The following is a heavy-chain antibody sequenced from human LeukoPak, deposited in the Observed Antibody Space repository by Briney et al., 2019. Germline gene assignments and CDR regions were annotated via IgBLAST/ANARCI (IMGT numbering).Heavy chain of an antibody. CDR2: INTNTGNP. Sequence: GASVKVSCKASGYTFTSYAMNWVRQAPGQGLEWMGWINTNTGNPTYAQGFTGRFVFSLDTSVSTAYLQISSLKAEDTAVHYCARVGDLYSSSWHVFRNNWFDPWGQGTLVTVSS. J-gene: IGHJ5*02. V-gene: IGHV7-4-1*02. CDR3: ARVGDLYSSSWHVFRNNWFDP. CDR1: GYTFTSYA. D-gene: IGHD6-13*01.